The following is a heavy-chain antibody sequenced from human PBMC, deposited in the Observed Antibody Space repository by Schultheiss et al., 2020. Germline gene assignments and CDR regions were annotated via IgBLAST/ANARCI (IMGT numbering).Heavy chain of an antibody. J-gene: IGHJ6*02. CDR1: GFTFSSYG. CDR2: ISYDGCNK. Sequence: GGSLRLSCAASGFTFSSYGMHWVRQAPGKGLEWVAVISYDGCNKNYADSVKGRFTISRDNSKNTLHLQMNSLRAEDTALYYCAKGGLEWLPYYYYGMDVWGQGTTVTVSS. D-gene: IGHD3-3*01. V-gene: IGHV3-30*18. CDR3: AKGGLEWLPYYYYGMDV.